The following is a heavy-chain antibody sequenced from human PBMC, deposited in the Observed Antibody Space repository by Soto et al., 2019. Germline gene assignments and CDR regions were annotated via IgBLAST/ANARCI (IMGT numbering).Heavy chain of an antibody. D-gene: IGHD3-10*01. V-gene: IGHV3-33*01. CDR2: IWYDGSNK. CDR1: GFTFSSYG. J-gene: IGHJ4*02. Sequence: QVQLVESGGGVVQPGRSLRLSWAALGFTFSSYGRHWVRQAPGKGLEWVAVIWYDGSNKYYADSVKGRFTISRDNSKNTLYLQMNSLRAEDTAVYYCAIGLYGSGSYYNGGVDYFDSWGQGTLVTVSS. CDR3: AIGLYGSGSYYNGGVDYFDS.